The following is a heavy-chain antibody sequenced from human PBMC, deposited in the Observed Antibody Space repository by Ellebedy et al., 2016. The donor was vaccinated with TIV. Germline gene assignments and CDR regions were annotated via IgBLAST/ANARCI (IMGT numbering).Heavy chain of an antibody. Sequence: SETLSLTXTVSGGSISNFYWRWIRQPPGKGLEWIGYITYFGSTTYNPSLKSRVIISLDTSNNQFSLNLTSVTAADTAIYYCAKLGNPAQAAAGAGSWGQGTLVTVSS. J-gene: IGHJ5*02. CDR3: AKLGNPAQAAAGAGS. D-gene: IGHD6-13*01. V-gene: IGHV4-59*01. CDR1: GGSISNFY. CDR2: ITYFGST.